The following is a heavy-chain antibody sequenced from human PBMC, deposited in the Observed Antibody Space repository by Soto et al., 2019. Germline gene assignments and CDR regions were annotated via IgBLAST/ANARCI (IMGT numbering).Heavy chain of an antibody. Sequence: SETLSLTCTVSGGSISSYYWSWIRQPPGKGLEWIGYIYYSGSTNYNPSLKSRVTISVDTSKNQFSLKLSSVTAADTAVYYCARFLYYGSPHMDVWGKGTTVTVSS. D-gene: IGHD3-10*01. CDR2: IYYSGST. CDR3: ARFLYYGSPHMDV. V-gene: IGHV4-59*01. CDR1: GGSISSYY. J-gene: IGHJ6*03.